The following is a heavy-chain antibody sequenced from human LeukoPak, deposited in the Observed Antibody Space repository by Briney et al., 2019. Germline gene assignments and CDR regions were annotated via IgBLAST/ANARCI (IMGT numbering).Heavy chain of an antibody. Sequence: PGGSLRLSCAASGFTFSSYSMNWVRQAPGKGLEWVSSISSSSSYIYYADSVKGRFTISRDNSKNTLYLQMNSLRAEDTAVYYCAKAGGAIAVAGTEDYWGQGTLVTVSS. CDR1: GFTFSSYS. V-gene: IGHV3-21*04. CDR3: AKAGGAIAVAGTEDY. D-gene: IGHD6-19*01. J-gene: IGHJ4*02. CDR2: ISSSSSYI.